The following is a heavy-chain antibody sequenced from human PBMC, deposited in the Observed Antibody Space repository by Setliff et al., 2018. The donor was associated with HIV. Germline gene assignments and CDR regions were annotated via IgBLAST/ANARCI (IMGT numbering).Heavy chain of an antibody. CDR3: AKTYNWSDVHYYYMDV. CDR2: ISGWGGST. V-gene: IGHV3-23*01. CDR1: GFTFSTYA. Sequence: PGGSLRLSCAASGFTFSTYAMSWVRQAPGKGLEWVSGISGWGGSTYNADSVKGRFTISRDNSKNTLCLQMNSLRAEDTAVYYCAKTYNWSDVHYYYMDVWGKGTTVTVSS. J-gene: IGHJ6*03. D-gene: IGHD1-1*01.